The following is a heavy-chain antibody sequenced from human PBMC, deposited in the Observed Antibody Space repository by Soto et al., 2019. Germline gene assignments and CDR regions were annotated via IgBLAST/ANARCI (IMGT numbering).Heavy chain of an antibody. J-gene: IGHJ3*02. V-gene: IGHV4-34*01. Sequence: QVQLQQWGAGLLKPSETLSLTCAVYGGSFSGYYWSWIRHPPGKGLEWIGEINHSGSTNYNPSLKSRVTITVDTSKNQSSLKLSSVTAADTAVYYCARRTTVTTHPDAFDIWGQGTMVTVSS. CDR2: INHSGST. D-gene: IGHD4-17*01. CDR1: GGSFSGYY. CDR3: ARRTTVTTHPDAFDI.